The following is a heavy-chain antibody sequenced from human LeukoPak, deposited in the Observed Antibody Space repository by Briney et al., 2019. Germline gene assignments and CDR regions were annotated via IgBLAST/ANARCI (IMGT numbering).Heavy chain of an antibody. CDR3: AKGGIAAAGSYFDY. D-gene: IGHD6-13*01. J-gene: IGHJ4*02. Sequence: KLGGSLRLSCAASGFTFSSYSMNWVRQAPGKGLEWVSSISSSSSYIYYADSVKGRFTISRDNAKNSLYLQMNSLRAEDTALYYCAKGGIAAAGSYFDYWGQGTLVTVSS. V-gene: IGHV3-21*04. CDR1: GFTFSSYS. CDR2: ISSSSSYI.